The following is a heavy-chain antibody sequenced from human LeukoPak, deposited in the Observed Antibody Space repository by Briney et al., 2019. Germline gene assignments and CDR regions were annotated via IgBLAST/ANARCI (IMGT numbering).Heavy chain of an antibody. Sequence: GGSLRLSCAASGFTFSIYAMSWVRQAPGKGLEWVSAISGSGGTAYYADSVKGRFTISRDNSKNTLYLQMNSLRAEDTAVYYCAREWTGYDYWGQGTLVTVSS. J-gene: IGHJ4*02. V-gene: IGHV3-23*01. CDR3: AREWTGYDY. CDR1: GFTFSIYA. CDR2: ISGSGGTA. D-gene: IGHD3/OR15-3a*01.